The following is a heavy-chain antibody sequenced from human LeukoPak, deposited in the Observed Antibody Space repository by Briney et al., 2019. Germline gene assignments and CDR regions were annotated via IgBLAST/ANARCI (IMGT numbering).Heavy chain of an antibody. CDR2: INPSGGST. V-gene: IGHV1-46*01. CDR1: GYTFTSYY. J-gene: IGHJ3*02. D-gene: IGHD1-26*01. CDR3: AREGWWELRSSHAFDI. Sequence: ASVKVSCKASGYTFTSYYMHWVRQAPGQGLEWMGIINPSGGSTSYAQKFQGRVTMTRDTSISTAYMELSSLRSEDTAVYYCAREGWWELRSSHAFDIWGQGTMVTVSS.